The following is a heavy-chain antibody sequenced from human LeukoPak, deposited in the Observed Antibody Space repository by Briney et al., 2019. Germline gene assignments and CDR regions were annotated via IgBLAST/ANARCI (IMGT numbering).Heavy chain of an antibody. CDR3: ARDHASGSYRGQCWFDP. D-gene: IGHD3-16*02. CDR2: IYTSGTT. V-gene: IGHV4-61*02. J-gene: IGHJ5*02. Sequence: SETLSLTCTVSGASISSGSYYRSWIRQPAGKGLEWIGRIYTSGTTNYNPSLKSRVIISVDTSKNQFSLKMSSVTAADTAVYYCARDHASGSYRGQCWFDPWGQGILVTVSS. CDR1: GASISSGSYY.